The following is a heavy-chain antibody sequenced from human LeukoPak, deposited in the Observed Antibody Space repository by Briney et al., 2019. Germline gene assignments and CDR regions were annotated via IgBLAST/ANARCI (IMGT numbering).Heavy chain of an antibody. Sequence: GGSLRLSRAASGFTFSNYWMSWVRQAPGKGLEWVANIKQDGSEKYYVDSVKGRFTISRDNAKDSLSLQMNSLRAEDTAVYYCARATRITIFGMVIYFDYWGQGTLVTVSS. D-gene: IGHD3-3*01. CDR2: IKQDGSEK. CDR1: GFTFSNYW. CDR3: ARATRITIFGMVIYFDY. J-gene: IGHJ4*02. V-gene: IGHV3-7*01.